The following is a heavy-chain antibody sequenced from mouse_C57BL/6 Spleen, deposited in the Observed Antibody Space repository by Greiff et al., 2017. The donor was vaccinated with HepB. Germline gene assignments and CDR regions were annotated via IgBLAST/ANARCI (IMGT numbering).Heavy chain of an antibody. CDR3: ARCTGSSRYDYDDWFAY. D-gene: IGHD2-4*01. Sequence: VKLMESGAELARPGASVKMSCKASGYTFTSYTMHWVKQRPGQGLEWIGYINPSSGYTKYNQKFKDKATLTADKSSSTAYMQLSSLTSEDSAVYYCARCTGSSRYDYDDWFAYWGQGTLVTVSA. J-gene: IGHJ3*01. CDR1: GYTFTSYT. CDR2: INPSSGYT. V-gene: IGHV1-4*01.